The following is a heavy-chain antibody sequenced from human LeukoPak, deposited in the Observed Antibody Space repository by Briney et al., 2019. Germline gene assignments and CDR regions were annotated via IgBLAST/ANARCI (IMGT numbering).Heavy chain of an antibody. D-gene: IGHD5-24*01. CDR2: IYAGNSDA. CDR3: AIINHPDGRVY. Sequence: HGESLKISCKGSGYSFTTSWIGWVRQLPGKGLEWTAIIYAGNSDAKYSPSFQGQVSISTDRSISTAYLHWSSLKASDTAIYYCAIINHPDGRVYWGQGTLVTVSS. J-gene: IGHJ4*02. CDR1: GYSFTTSW. V-gene: IGHV5-51*01.